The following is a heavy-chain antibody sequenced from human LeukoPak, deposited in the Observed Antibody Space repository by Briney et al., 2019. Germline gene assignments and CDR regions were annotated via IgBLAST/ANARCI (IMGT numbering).Heavy chain of an antibody. D-gene: IGHD3-22*01. CDR3: ARTYDSSGYSAFHV. CDR2: IYYSGST. Sequence: ASETLSLTCNVSGDSISSYYWSWIRQSPGKGPEWIGYIYYSGSTYYNPALESRVTISVDTSKSQFSLNLSSVTAADTAVYYCARTYDSSGYSAFHVWGQGTMVTVSS. J-gene: IGHJ3*01. CDR1: GDSISSYY. V-gene: IGHV4-59*01.